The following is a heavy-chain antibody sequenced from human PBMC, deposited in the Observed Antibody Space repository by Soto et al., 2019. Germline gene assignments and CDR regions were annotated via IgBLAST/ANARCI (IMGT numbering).Heavy chain of an antibody. Sequence: QVQLQQWGAGLLKPSETLSLTCAVNGGSFSGYYWSWIRQPPGRGLEWIGEINHSGRTNLNPSLKSRVNTSVDTCKNHFSLRLSSVTAADTAVYYCARGPRCINPACSNDYYHFGLDVWGQGTTVTVSS. V-gene: IGHV4-34*01. CDR3: ARGPRCINPACSNDYYHFGLDV. CDR1: GGSFSGYY. CDR2: INHSGRT. J-gene: IGHJ6*02. D-gene: IGHD2-8*01.